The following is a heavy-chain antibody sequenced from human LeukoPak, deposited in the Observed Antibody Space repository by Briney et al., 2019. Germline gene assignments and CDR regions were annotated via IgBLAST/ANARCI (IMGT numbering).Heavy chain of an antibody. D-gene: IGHD5-18*01. CDR3: ARERDQGYSYGFFLAS. V-gene: IGHV4-4*07. CDR2: MYHSGTT. Sequence: PSETLSLTCTVSGGSMNTYYWTWLRQPAGKGLEWLGRMYHSGTTNYNSPLYNPSLSSRVTMSVDGAKNQFSLRLKSVTTADTAIYFCARERDQGYSYGFFLASGGQGTLSPSPQ. J-gene: IGHJ4*02. CDR1: GGSMNTYY.